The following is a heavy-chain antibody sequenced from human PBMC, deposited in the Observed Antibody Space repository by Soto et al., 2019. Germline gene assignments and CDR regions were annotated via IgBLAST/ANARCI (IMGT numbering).Heavy chain of an antibody. CDR3: ARGRMIIGVDI. Sequence: KFQGRVTMTRNTSISTAYMELSSLRSEDTAMYYCARGRMIIGVDIWGQGTMVTVSS. J-gene: IGHJ3*02. V-gene: IGHV1-8*01. D-gene: IGHD3-22*01.